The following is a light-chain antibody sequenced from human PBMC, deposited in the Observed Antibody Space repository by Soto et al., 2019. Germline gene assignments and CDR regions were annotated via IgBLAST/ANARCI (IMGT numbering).Light chain of an antibody. J-gene: IGKJ1*01. CDR3: QQYMSSVT. CDR1: QSVDSTF. Sequence: EIVLTQSPGSLSLSPGERATLSCRASQSVDSTFFAWYQKKPGQAPRLLIYGASKRATGVPDRFSGSGSGTDFTLTIGRLEPEDFAVYYCQQYMSSVTFGQGTKVEI. CDR2: GAS. V-gene: IGKV3-20*01.